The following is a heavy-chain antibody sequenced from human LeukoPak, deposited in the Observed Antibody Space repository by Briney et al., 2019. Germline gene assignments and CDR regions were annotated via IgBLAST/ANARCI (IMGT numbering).Heavy chain of an antibody. CDR1: GGSISSYY. CDR3: ARERAVTTYYYFDY. Sequence: SETLSLTCTVSGGSISSYYWSWIRQPAGKGLEWIGRIYTSGSTNYNPSLKSRVTISVDTSKNQFSLKLRSVTAADTAVYYCARERAVTTYYYFDYWGQGTLVTVPS. CDR2: IYTSGST. D-gene: IGHD4-17*01. J-gene: IGHJ4*02. V-gene: IGHV4-4*07.